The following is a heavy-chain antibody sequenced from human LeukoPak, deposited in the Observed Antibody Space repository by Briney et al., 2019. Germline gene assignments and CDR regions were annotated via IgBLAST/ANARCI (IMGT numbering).Heavy chain of an antibody. CDR2: VNPNSGGT. V-gene: IGHV1-2*02. CDR3: ARVKQYYDILTGYGPDAFDI. CDR1: GYTFTGYY. D-gene: IGHD3-9*01. J-gene: IGHJ3*02. Sequence: ASVKVSCKASGYTFTGYYMHWVRQAPGQGLEWMGWVNPNSGGTNYAQKFQGRVTMTRDTSISTAYMELSRLRSDDTAVYYCARVKQYYDILTGYGPDAFDIWGQGTMVTVSS.